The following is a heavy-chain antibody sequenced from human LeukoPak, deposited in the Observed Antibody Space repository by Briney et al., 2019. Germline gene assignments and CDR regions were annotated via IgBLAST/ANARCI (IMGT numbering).Heavy chain of an antibody. J-gene: IGHJ4*02. D-gene: IGHD5-24*01. CDR3: AKTLDGFWPQFDF. V-gene: IGHV3-30*18. Sequence: GGSLRLSCAASGFPFHDHDMYWVRQTPGKGLEWVALISHGGGKEHYAESVKGRFTISRDNSRNTVYLQMSSLRSDDTAIYYCAKTLDGFWPQFDFWGQGTLVIVSS. CDR2: ISHGGGKE. CDR1: GFPFHDHD.